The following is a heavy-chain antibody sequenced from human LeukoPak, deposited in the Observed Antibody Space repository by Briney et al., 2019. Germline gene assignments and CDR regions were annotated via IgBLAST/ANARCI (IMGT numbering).Heavy chain of an antibody. CDR1: GFTFSSYG. CDR2: ISYDGSNK. J-gene: IGHJ6*02. CDR3: AKDQSAVPALCMDV. Sequence: GGSLRLSCAASGFTFSSYGMDWVRQAPGKGLEWVAVISYDGSNKYYADSVKGRFTISKDNSKNTLYLQMNSLRAEDTAVYYCAKDQSAVPALCMDVWGQGTTVTVSS. V-gene: IGHV3-30*18. D-gene: IGHD2-2*01.